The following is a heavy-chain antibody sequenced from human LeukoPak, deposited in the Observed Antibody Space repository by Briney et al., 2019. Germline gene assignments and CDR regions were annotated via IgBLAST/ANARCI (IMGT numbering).Heavy chain of an antibody. V-gene: IGHV3-23*01. Sequence: QTGGSLRLSCAASGLTFSSYGMSWVRQAPGKGLEWVSAIGGRDGSTYYADSVKGRFTISRDNSKNTLYVQMNSLRAEDTAVYYCAKGHYYGSGSLDYWGQGTLVTVSS. CDR2: IGGRDGST. CDR3: AKGHYYGSGSLDY. CDR1: GLTFSSYG. J-gene: IGHJ4*02. D-gene: IGHD3-10*01.